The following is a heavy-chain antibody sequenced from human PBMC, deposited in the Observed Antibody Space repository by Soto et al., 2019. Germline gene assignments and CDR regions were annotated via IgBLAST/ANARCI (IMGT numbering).Heavy chain of an antibody. CDR1: GFTFSNYA. CDR3: PRDPLRYGPGEDS. D-gene: IGHD3-9*01. V-gene: IGHV3-30-3*01. Sequence: QVQLVGSGGGVVQPGRSLRLSCAASGFTFSNYAMHWVRQAPGKGLEWVAVISYDGSNTYYADSVKGRFTISRDNSKNTLYLQMNSLRTEDAAVYYCPRDPLRYGPGEDSWGQGTLVTVSS. J-gene: IGHJ4*02. CDR2: ISYDGSNT.